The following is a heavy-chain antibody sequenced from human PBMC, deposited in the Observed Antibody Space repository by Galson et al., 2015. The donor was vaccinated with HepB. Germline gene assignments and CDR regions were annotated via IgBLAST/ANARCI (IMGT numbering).Heavy chain of an antibody. J-gene: IGHJ4*02. CDR1: GYSFTSYW. CDR2: IYPGDSDT. CDR3: ATPLWGYCSGGSSYPPPGY. Sequence: QSGAEVKKPGESLKISCKGSGYSFTSYWIGWVRQMPGKGLEWMGIIYPGDSDTRYSPSFQGQVTISADKSISTAYLQWSSLKASDTAMYYCATPLWGYCSGGSSYPPPGYWGQGTLVTVSS. V-gene: IGHV5-51*01. D-gene: IGHD2-15*01.